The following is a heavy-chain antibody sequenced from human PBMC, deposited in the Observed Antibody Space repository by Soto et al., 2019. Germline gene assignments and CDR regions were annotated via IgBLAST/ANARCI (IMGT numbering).Heavy chain of an antibody. V-gene: IGHV4-39*07. D-gene: IGHD6-19*01. CDR1: GGSVSSTSYY. CDR3: ARDRREWLDSMDV. J-gene: IGHJ6*02. CDR2: IYYSGST. Sequence: PSETLTLTCTVSGGSVSSTSYYWDWIRQPPGKGLEWIGSIYYSGSTYYNPSLKSRVTISVDTSKNQFSLKLSSVTAADTAVYYCARDRREWLDSMDVWGQGTTVT.